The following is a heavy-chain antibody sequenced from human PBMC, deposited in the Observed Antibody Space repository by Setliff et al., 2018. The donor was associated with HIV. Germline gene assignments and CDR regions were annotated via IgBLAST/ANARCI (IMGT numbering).Heavy chain of an antibody. Sequence: KPSETLSLPCSVSGGSITNDNNYWGWIRQSPGKGLEWIGSIYFNGKTYNNPSLKSRVIMSVDRSRSQLSLKVNSVTAADTATYYCARHLIGVVMLYSLDAFDYWGRGTLVTVSS. CDR2: IYFNGKT. J-gene: IGHJ4*02. CDR3: ARHLIGVVMLYSLDAFDY. V-gene: IGHV4-39*01. D-gene: IGHD3-16*01. CDR1: GGSITNDNNY.